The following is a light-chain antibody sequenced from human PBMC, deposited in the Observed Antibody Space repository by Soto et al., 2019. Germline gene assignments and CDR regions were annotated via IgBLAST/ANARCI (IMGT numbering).Light chain of an antibody. J-gene: IGKJ3*01. CDR1: QSVSSSY. V-gene: IGKV3-20*01. CDR2: GAS. Sequence: EIVLTQSPGTLSLSPGERATLSCRASQSVSSSYLGWYQQKPGQAPRLLIYGASSRATIIPDRFSGSGSVTDFTLTISRLEPHDFAVYYWQQYGSSPPITFGPGTKVDIK. CDR3: QQYGSSPPIT.